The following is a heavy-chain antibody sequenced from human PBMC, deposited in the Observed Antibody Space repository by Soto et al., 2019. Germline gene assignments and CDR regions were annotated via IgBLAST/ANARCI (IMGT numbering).Heavy chain of an antibody. CDR3: AKERSIAVAGTGNDY. J-gene: IGHJ4*02. CDR1: GVTFSSYG. D-gene: IGHD6-19*01. CDR2: ISYDGSNK. V-gene: IGHV3-30*18. Sequence: GGSLRLSCAASGVTFSSYGMHWVRQAPGKGLEWVAVISYDGSNKYYADSVKGRFTISRDNSKNTLYLQMNSLRAEDTAVYYCAKERSIAVAGTGNDYWGQGTLVTVS.